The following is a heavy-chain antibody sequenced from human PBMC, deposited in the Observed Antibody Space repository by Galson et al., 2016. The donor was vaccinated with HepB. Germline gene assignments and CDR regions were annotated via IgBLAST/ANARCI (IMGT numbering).Heavy chain of an antibody. CDR3: AKGLHFDSSGYAFDI. J-gene: IGHJ3*02. CDR1: GLTFSGYG. V-gene: IGHV3-23*01. CDR2: ISASGVTT. Sequence: SLRLSCAASGLTFSGYGMNWVRQAPGKGLEWVSFISASGVTTHYADSVKGRFTISRDNSKNTLYLQMNDLRAGDTAVYYCAKGLHFDSSGYAFDIWGQGTVVTVSS. D-gene: IGHD3-22*01.